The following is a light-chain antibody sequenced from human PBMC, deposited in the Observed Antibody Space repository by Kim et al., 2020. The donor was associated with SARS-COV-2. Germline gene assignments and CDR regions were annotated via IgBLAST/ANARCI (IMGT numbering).Light chain of an antibody. CDR3: QVWESGTDHRV. CDR1: NIGSKS. V-gene: IGLV3-21*01. J-gene: IGLJ3*02. CDR2: YDS. Sequence: SYELTQPPSVSVAPGKTASMACVGDNIGSKSVHWYQQKPGQAPVVVISYDSERPSGIPERFSGTNSGSSATLTIFRVEAGDEADYYCQVWESGTDHRVFGGGPQRTVL.